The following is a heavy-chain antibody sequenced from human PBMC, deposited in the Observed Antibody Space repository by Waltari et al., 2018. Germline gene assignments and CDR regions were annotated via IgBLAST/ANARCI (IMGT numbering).Heavy chain of an antibody. Sequence: EVQLVESGGGLVKPGGSLSLSCAASGFTFSSYSMNWVRQAPGKGLEWVSSISSSSSYIYYADSVKGRFTISRDNAKNSLYLQMNSLRAEDTAVYYCARQVIVVVNYMDVWGKGTTVTVSS. CDR2: ISSSSSYI. V-gene: IGHV3-21*01. D-gene: IGHD3-22*01. CDR1: GFTFSSYS. CDR3: ARQVIVVVNYMDV. J-gene: IGHJ6*03.